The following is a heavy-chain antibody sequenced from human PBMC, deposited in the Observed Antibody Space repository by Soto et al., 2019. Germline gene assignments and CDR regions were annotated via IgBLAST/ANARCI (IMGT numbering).Heavy chain of an antibody. CDR3: ARGPTVYGDYGLDY. J-gene: IGHJ4*02. D-gene: IGHD4-17*01. V-gene: IGHV4-4*02. CDR1: SGSISSSNW. Sequence: SETLSLTCAVSSGSISSSNWWSWVRQPPGKGLEWIGEIYHSGSTNYNPSLKSRVTISVDKSKNQFSLKLSSVTAADTAVYYCARGPTVYGDYGLDYWGQGTLVTVSS. CDR2: IYHSGST.